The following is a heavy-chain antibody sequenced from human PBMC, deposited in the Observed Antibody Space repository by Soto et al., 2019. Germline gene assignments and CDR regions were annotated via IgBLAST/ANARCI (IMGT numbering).Heavy chain of an antibody. CDR3: ARRMPFGYGIDV. CDR1: GFTFSSYA. Sequence: EVQLVESGGGLVQPGGSLRLSCAASGFTFSSYAMHWVRQAPGKGLEYVSVITSNGGNTDYASSVKGRFTISRDNSKNTLYLQMGSLGAEDMAVDYCARRMPFGYGIDVWGQGTTVTVSS. V-gene: IGHV3-64*01. J-gene: IGHJ6*02. D-gene: IGHD2-2*01. CDR2: ITSNGGNT.